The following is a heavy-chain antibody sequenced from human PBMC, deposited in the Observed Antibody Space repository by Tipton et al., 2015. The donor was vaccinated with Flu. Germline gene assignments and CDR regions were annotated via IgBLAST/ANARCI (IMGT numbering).Heavy chain of an antibody. Sequence: GLVKPSETLSLTCTVSGGSISSYHWGWIRQPPGKGLEWIGGMYYSGSTYYNPSLKSRVTISVDTSKSQFSLMPKSVTAADTAVYYCARLSYYDVDLKNFYFDYWGQGALVTVSS. J-gene: IGHJ4*02. CDR2: MYYSGST. V-gene: IGHV4-39*01. D-gene: IGHD3-10*02. CDR3: ARLSYYDVDLKNFYFDY. CDR1: GGSISSYH.